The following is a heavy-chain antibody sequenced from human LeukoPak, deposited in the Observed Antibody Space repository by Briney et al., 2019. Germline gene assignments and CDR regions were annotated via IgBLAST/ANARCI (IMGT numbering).Heavy chain of an antibody. CDR1: GYSLTSYW. Sequence: GESLKISCKGFGYSLTSYWIGWVRQMPGKGLEGMGIIYPGDSDTRYSPSFQGQVTISADKSISTAYLQWSSLKASDTAMYYCARSDSSGWKKNAGFDYWGQGTLVTVSS. J-gene: IGHJ4*02. D-gene: IGHD6-19*01. V-gene: IGHV5-51*01. CDR3: ARSDSSGWKKNAGFDY. CDR2: IYPGDSDT.